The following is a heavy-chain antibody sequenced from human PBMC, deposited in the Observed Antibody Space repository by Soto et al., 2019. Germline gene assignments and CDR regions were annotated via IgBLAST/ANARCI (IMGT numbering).Heavy chain of an antibody. V-gene: IGHV3-48*02. D-gene: IGHD2-21*01. CDR2: ISSDNITK. J-gene: IGHJ3*01. CDR3: ARNVDL. Sequence: LRLSCVASGFSFSNYNMNWVRQAPGKGLEWLSYISSDNITKYYADSVRGRFTISRDSAKNSLYLQMNSLRDEDTAVYFCARNVDLWGQGTMVTVSS. CDR1: GFSFSNYN.